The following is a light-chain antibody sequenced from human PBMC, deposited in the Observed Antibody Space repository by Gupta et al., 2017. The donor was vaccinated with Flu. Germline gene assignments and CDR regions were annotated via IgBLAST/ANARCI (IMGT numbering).Light chain of an antibody. V-gene: IGKV1-9*01. Sequence: DVPLTQSPSFLSASVGDRVTITCRASQGLHSYFAWYQQKPGRAPKLLIYAASTLQSGVPSRFSGSESGTEFTLTISGLQPEDFATYYCQQLRTFPRTFGQGTRVEAK. CDR2: AAS. J-gene: IGKJ1*01. CDR1: QGLHSY. CDR3: QQLRTFPRT.